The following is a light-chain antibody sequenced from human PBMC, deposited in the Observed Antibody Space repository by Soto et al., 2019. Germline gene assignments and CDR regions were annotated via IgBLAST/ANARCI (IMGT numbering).Light chain of an antibody. Sequence: DIQMTQSPSTLSASVGDRVTITCRASQSISSWLAWYQQKPGKAPKVLIYDASSLESGVPSRFSGSGSGTEFSLTISSLQPDDFATYYCQHYNSYSEAFGQGTKVE. CDR3: QHYNSYSEA. CDR2: DAS. J-gene: IGKJ1*01. V-gene: IGKV1-5*01. CDR1: QSISSW.